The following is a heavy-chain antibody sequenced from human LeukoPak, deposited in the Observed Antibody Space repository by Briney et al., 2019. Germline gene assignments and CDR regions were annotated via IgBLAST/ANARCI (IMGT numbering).Heavy chain of an antibody. D-gene: IGHD5-18*01. Sequence: SETLSLTCTVSGGSVSSSSYYWGWIRQPPGKGLEWIGSIYYSGSTYYNPSLKSRVTISVDTSKNQFSLKLSSVTAADTAVYYCARSGRYSYLGYWGQGTLVTVSS. V-gene: IGHV4-39*07. CDR3: ARSGRYSYLGY. J-gene: IGHJ4*02. CDR1: GGSVSSSSYY. CDR2: IYYSGST.